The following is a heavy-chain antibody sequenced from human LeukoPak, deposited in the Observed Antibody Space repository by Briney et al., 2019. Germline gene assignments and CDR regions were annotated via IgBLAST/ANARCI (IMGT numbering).Heavy chain of an antibody. J-gene: IGHJ3*02. V-gene: IGHV3-48*03. Sequence: GGSLRLSCAASGFTFSDYEMDWVRQAPGKGLEWISYISSRGGTMYYADSVKGRFTISRDNTKNSLYLQMSSLRAKDTAVYFCAREFTSHRRGFDAFHIWGQGTPVTGSS. CDR1: GFTFSDYE. CDR2: ISSRGGTM. CDR3: AREFTSHRRGFDAFHI.